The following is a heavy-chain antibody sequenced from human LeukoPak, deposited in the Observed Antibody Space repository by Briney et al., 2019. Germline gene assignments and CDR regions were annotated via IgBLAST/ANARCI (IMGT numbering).Heavy chain of an antibody. Sequence: GGSLRLSCAASGFTFTNYWMHWVRQAPGKGLVWVSRIHSDGGSTNYADSVTGRFTISRDNAKNTLYLQMNSLRAEDTAVYYCARDDAAAGIIFDSWGQGTLVTVSS. CDR1: GFTFTNYW. CDR3: ARDDAAAGIIFDS. J-gene: IGHJ4*02. D-gene: IGHD6-13*01. CDR2: IHSDGGST. V-gene: IGHV3-74*01.